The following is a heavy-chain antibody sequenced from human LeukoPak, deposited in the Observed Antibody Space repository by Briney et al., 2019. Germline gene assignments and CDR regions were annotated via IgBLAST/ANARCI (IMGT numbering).Heavy chain of an antibody. D-gene: IGHD3-3*01. V-gene: IGHV4-59*08. J-gene: IGHJ4*02. CDR2: IYYSGST. CDR3: ARGWRGFDY. Sequence: PSETLSLTCTVSGGSISSYYWSWIRQPPGQGLEGIGYIYYSGSTNYNPSLKSRVTISVDTSKNQCSLKLSSVTAADTAGYYCARGWRGFDYWGQGTLVTVSS. CDR1: GGSISSYY.